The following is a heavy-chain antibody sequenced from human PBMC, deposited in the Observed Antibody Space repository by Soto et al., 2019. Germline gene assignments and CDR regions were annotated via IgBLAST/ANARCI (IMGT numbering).Heavy chain of an antibody. CDR2: INHSGST. D-gene: IGHD3-10*01. CDR1: GGSFSGYY. J-gene: IGHJ5*02. V-gene: IGHV4-34*01. CDR3: ARSLFMVRGVKNWFDP. Sequence: SETLSLTCAVYGGSFSGYYWSWIRQPPGKGLEWIGEINHSGSTNYNPSLKSRVTISVDTSKNQFSLKLSSVTAADTAVYYCARSLFMVRGVKNWFDPWGQGTLVTVSS.